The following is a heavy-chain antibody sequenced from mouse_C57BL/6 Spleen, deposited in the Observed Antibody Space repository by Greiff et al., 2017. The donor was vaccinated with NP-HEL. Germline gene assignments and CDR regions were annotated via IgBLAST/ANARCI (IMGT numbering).Heavy chain of an antibody. J-gene: IGHJ3*01. Sequence: VQLQQSGAELARPGASVKMSCKASGYTFTSYTMHWVKQRPGQGLEWIGYINPSSGYTKYNQKFKDKATLTADKSSSTAYMQLSSLTSEDSAVYYCARCGSCSFWFAYWGQGTLVTVSA. CDR3: ARCGSCSFWFAY. CDR1: GYTFTSYT. CDR2: INPSSGYT. V-gene: IGHV1-4*01. D-gene: IGHD1-1*01.